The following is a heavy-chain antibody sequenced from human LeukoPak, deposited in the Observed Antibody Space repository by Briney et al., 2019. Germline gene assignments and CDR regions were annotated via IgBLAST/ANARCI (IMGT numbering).Heavy chain of an antibody. Sequence: GGSLRLSCAASGFNFSDYYMSWIRQAPGRGLEWVANIKQDGSEKYYVDSVKGRFTISRDNAKNSLYLQMNSLRGDDTAVYYCARQTVILVVERKLVFDPWGQGTLVTVSS. CDR1: GFNFSDYY. CDR3: ARQTVILVVERKLVFDP. V-gene: IGHV3-7*01. D-gene: IGHD2-8*02. CDR2: IKQDGSEK. J-gene: IGHJ5*02.